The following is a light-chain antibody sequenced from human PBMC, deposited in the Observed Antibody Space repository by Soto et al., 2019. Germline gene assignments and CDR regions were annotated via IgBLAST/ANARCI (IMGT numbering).Light chain of an antibody. J-gene: IGLJ1*01. V-gene: IGLV2-11*01. CDR3: CSYAGTYTNYV. Sequence: SALTQPRSVSGSPGQSVTISCTGTSSDVGGYNYVSWYQQHPGRAPKLMIYDVTTRPSGFPDRFSGSKSGNTASLTIAGLQADDEADYYCCSYAGTYTNYVFGSGTKLTVL. CDR2: DVT. CDR1: SSDVGGYNY.